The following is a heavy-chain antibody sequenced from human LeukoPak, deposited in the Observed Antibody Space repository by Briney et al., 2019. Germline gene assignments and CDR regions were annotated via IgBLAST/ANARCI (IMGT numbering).Heavy chain of an antibody. CDR1: GGSISSYY. Sequence: SETLSLTCIVSGGSISSYYWSWIREPPGKGLEWIGYIYYSGSTIYNPPLKNRLTISIDTSKNQFSLKLSSVTAADTAVYYCARHYYDSSGYWAFDYWGQGTLVTVSS. CDR2: IYYSGST. D-gene: IGHD3-22*01. V-gene: IGHV4-59*08. CDR3: ARHYYDSSGYWAFDY. J-gene: IGHJ4*02.